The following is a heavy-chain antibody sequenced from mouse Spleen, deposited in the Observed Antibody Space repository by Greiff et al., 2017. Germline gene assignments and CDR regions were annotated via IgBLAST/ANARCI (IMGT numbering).Heavy chain of an antibody. CDR2: IWSGGST. CDR1: GFSLTSYG. D-gene: IGHD1-1*01. V-gene: IGHV2-2*01. CDR3: ASLTTVYAMDY. J-gene: IGHJ4*01. Sequence: VQLQESGPGLVQPSQSLSITCTVSGFSLTSYGVHWVRQSPGKGLVWLGVIWSGGSTDYNAAFISRLSISKDNTKGQVYFKMNSLQADDTAICYSASLTTVYAMDYWGQGTSVTVSS.